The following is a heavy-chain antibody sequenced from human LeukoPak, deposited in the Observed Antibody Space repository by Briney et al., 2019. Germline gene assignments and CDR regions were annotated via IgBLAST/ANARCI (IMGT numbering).Heavy chain of an antibody. J-gene: IGHJ5*02. V-gene: IGHV3-23*01. D-gene: IGHD3-10*01. CDR1: GFTFSSYA. CDR3: AKGRDRGVIGDWFDL. CDR2: ISGRDGST. Sequence: AGGSLRLSCAASGFTFSSYAMSWVRQAPGKGLEWVSAISGRDGSTYYADSVKGRFTISRDNSQNSLYLQMNSLRAEDTALYYCAKGRDRGVIGDWFDLWGQGTLVTVSS.